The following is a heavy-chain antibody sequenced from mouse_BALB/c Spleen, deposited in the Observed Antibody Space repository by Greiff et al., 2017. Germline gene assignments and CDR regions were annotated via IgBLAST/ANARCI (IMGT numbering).Heavy chain of an antibody. CDR3: TSYRYYFDY. V-gene: IGHV5-6-4*01. CDR1: GFTFSSYT. J-gene: IGHJ2*01. Sequence: EVQRVESGGGLVKPGGSLKLSCAASGFTFSSYTMSWVRQTPEKRLEWVATISSGGSYTYYPDSVKGRFTISRDNAKNTLYLQMSSLKSEDTAMYYCTSYRYYFDYWGQGTTLTVSS. D-gene: IGHD2-14*01. CDR2: ISSGGSYT.